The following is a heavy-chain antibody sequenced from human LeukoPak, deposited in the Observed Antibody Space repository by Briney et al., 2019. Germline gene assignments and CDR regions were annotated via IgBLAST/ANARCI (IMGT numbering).Heavy chain of an antibody. Sequence: GGSLRLSCTASGFTFDDYAMYWVRQAPGKGLEWVSGISWNSGSIAYADSVKGRFTISRDNAKNSLYLQMNSLRAEDTALYYCVKGRWFGELLSWGQGTLVTVSS. CDR2: ISWNSGSI. CDR3: VKGRWFGELLS. CDR1: GFTFDDYA. V-gene: IGHV3-9*01. J-gene: IGHJ5*02. D-gene: IGHD3-10*01.